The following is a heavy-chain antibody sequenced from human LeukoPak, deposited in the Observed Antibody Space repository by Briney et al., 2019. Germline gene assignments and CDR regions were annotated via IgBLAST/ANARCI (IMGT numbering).Heavy chain of an antibody. Sequence: GGSLRLSCAASGFTFSSYAMHWVRQAPGKGLEWVAVISYDGSNKYYADSVKGRFTISRDNAKNSLYLQMNSLRDEDTAVYYCARDFTPSSSSWYKYYFDYWGQGTLVTVSS. J-gene: IGHJ4*02. D-gene: IGHD6-13*01. CDR3: ARDFTPSSSSWYKYYFDY. V-gene: IGHV3-30-3*01. CDR1: GFTFSSYA. CDR2: ISYDGSNK.